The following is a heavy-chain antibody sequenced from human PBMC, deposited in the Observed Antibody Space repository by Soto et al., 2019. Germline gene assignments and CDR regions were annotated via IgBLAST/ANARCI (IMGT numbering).Heavy chain of an antibody. V-gene: IGHV3-30-3*01. CDR3: ARDWSYFDH. CDR2: IAYDGTNK. Sequence: QVQLVESGGGVVQPGRSLRLSCAASGFTFSSYAMHWVRQAPGKGLEWVAVIAYDGTNKYNADSVKGRFTISRDNSKKTLYLQMNSLRAEDTAGYYCARDWSYFDHWGQGTLVTVSS. D-gene: IGHD3-3*01. J-gene: IGHJ4*02. CDR1: GFTFSSYA.